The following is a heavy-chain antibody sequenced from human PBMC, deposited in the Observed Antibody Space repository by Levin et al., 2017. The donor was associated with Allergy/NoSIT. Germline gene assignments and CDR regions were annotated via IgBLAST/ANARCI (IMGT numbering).Heavy chain of an antibody. CDR1: GGSIRSYY. J-gene: IGHJ4*02. CDR2: IYYSGST. V-gene: IGHV4-59*01. Sequence: SQTLSLTCTVSGGSIRSYYWSWIRQSPGKGLEWIGHIYYSGSTNYNPSLKSRVTISVDTSKNQFSLKLSSVTAADTAVYFCARGPATTGYRNYYFDYWGQGALVTVSS. D-gene: IGHD3-9*01. CDR3: ARGPATTGYRNYYFDY.